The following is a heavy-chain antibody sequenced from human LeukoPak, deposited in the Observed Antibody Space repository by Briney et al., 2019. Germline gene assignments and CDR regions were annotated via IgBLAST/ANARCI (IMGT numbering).Heavy chain of an antibody. CDR1: GGSISSGSYY. Sequence: PSETLSLTCTVSGGSISSGSYYWSWIRQPAGTGLEWIGRIYTSGTTNYNPSLKSRVTISVDTSKNQFSLKLSSVTAADTAVYYCARDPWFYYDSGGYFQTWGQGTLVTVSS. CDR2: IYTSGTT. V-gene: IGHV4-61*02. D-gene: IGHD3-22*01. J-gene: IGHJ4*02. CDR3: ARDPWFYYDSGGYFQT.